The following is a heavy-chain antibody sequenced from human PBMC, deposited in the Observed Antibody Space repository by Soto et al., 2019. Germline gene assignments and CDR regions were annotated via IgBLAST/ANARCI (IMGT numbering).Heavy chain of an antibody. V-gene: IGHV4-34*01. CDR1: GGSFSGYY. CDR3: ARVRGSYYYGMDV. J-gene: IGHJ6*02. D-gene: IGHD1-26*01. Sequence: PSETLSLTCAVYGGSFSGYYWSWIRQPPGKGLEWIGEIYHSGSTNYNPSLKSRVTISVDKSKNQFSLKLSSVTAADTAVYYCARVRGSYYYGMDVWGQGPTVTVSS. CDR2: IYHSGST.